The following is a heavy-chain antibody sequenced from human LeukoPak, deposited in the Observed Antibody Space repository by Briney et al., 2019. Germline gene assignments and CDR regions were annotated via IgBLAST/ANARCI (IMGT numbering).Heavy chain of an antibody. D-gene: IGHD2-2*02. CDR2: ISAYSGDT. V-gene: IGHV1-18*01. J-gene: IGHJ5*02. Sequence: GASVKVSCKASGYTFTSYGISWVRQAPGQGLEWMGWISAYSGDTNYAQKFQGRATMTTDTSTSTAYMELRSLSSDDTAVYYCARELGCSSTSCYTQRWFDPWGQGTLVTVSS. CDR3: ARELGCSSTSCYTQRWFDP. CDR1: GYTFTSYG.